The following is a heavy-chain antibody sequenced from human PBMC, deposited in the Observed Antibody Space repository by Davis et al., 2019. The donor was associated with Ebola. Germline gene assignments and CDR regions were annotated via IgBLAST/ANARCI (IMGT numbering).Heavy chain of an antibody. Sequence: MPGGSLRLSCTVSGGSISSSSYYWGWIRQPPGKGLEWIGSIYYSGSTYYNPSLKSRVTISVDTSKNQFSLKLSSVTAADTAVYYCARAGYYDSSGYYYDAFDIWGQGTMVTVSS. CDR1: GGSISSSSYY. CDR3: ARAGYYDSSGYYYDAFDI. D-gene: IGHD3-22*01. J-gene: IGHJ3*02. CDR2: IYYSGST. V-gene: IGHV4-39*01.